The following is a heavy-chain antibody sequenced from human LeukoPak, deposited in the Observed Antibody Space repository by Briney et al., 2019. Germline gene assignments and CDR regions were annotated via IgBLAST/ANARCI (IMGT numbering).Heavy chain of an antibody. CDR2: IGTAGKT. D-gene: IGHD1-26*01. J-gene: IGHJ3*02. Sequence: GGSLRLSCAASGFTFSNHDMHWVRQATGKGLEWVSAIGTAGKTYYADSVKGRFTISRENAKNSFYLQLNSLRAEDTAVYYCARGGSYLSAFDIWGQGTMVTVSS. V-gene: IGHV3-13*01. CDR3: ARGGSYLSAFDI. CDR1: GFTFSNHD.